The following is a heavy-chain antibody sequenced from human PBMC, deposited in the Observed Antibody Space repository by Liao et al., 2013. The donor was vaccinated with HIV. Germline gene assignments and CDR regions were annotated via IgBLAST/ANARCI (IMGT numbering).Heavy chain of an antibody. Sequence: QVQLQESGSGLVKPSETLSLTCTVSGGSISSYNWNWIRQPAGKGLEWIGRVSASGGAVYNPSLKSRVTMSVDTSKNQFSLNLNSVIAADTAIYYCARGGVFIDYWGQGTLVTVSS. CDR1: GGSISSYN. V-gene: IGHV4-4*07. J-gene: IGHJ4*02. D-gene: IGHD3-10*01. CDR2: VSASGGA. CDR3: ARGGVFIDY.